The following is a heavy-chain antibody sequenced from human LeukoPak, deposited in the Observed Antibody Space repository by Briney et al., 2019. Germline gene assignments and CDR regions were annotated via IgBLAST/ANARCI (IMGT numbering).Heavy chain of an antibody. CDR2: IYSGGST. J-gene: IGHJ5*02. CDR3: ARIVVVVAAHNWFDP. Sequence: GGSLRLSCAASGFTVSSNYMSWVRQAPGKGLEWVSVIYSGGSTYYADSVKGRFTISRDNSKNTLYLQMNSLRAEDTAVYYCARIVVVVAAHNWFDPWSQGTLVTVSS. CDR1: GFTVSSNY. V-gene: IGHV3-53*01. D-gene: IGHD2-15*01.